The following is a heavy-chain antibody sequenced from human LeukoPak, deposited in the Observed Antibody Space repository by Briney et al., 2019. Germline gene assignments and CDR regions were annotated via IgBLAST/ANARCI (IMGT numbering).Heavy chain of an antibody. Sequence: SETLSLTCTVSGGSISSYYWSWIRQPPGKGLEWIGNIFHSGSTNYNPSLKSRVTISVDTSKNQFSLKLSSVTAADTAVYYCARTRYYYNSRSYGAPYYFDYWGQGTLVTVSS. CDR3: ARTRYYYNSRSYGAPYYFDY. V-gene: IGHV4-59*08. D-gene: IGHD3-10*01. CDR2: IFHSGST. CDR1: GGSISSYY. J-gene: IGHJ4*02.